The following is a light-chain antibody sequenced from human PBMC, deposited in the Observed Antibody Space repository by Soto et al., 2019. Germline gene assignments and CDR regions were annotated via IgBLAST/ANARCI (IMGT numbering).Light chain of an antibody. CDR3: ATWDTSLNGVV. CDR2: DNN. CDR1: SSNVANNY. Sequence: QSVLTQPPSVSAAPGQKVTISCSGSSSNVANNYVSWYQQIPGSAPKLLIYDNNKRPSGIPDRFSGSKSGTSATLGITGHQTGDEADYYCATWDTSLNGVVFGGGTKLTVL. V-gene: IGLV1-51*01. J-gene: IGLJ3*02.